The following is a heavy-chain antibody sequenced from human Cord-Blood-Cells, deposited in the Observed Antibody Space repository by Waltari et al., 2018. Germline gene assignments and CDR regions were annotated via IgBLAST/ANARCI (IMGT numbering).Heavy chain of an antibody. J-gene: IGHJ4*02. D-gene: IGHD6-13*01. CDR1: GGSFSGYY. CDR3: ARENIAAAERYFDY. V-gene: IGHV4-34*01. Sequence: QVQLQQWGAGLLKPSETLSLTCAVYGGSFSGYYWSWIRQPPGKWLAWIGEINHRGSTNYNPSLKSRVTISVDTSKNQFSLKLSSVTAADTAVYYCARENIAAAERYFDYWGQGTLVTVSS. CDR2: INHRGST.